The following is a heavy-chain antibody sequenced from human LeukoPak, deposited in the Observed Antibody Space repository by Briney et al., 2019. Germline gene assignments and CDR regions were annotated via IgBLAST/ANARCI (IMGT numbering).Heavy chain of an antibody. CDR1: GGSISSYY. Sequence: PSETLSLTCTVSGGSISSYYWSWIRQPPGKGLEWIGYIYYSGSTNYNPSLKSRVTISVDTSKSQFSLKLSSVTAADTAVYYCARAPDYYDSSGYPSTAFDIWGQGTMVTVSS. CDR3: ARAPDYYDSSGYPSTAFDI. CDR2: IYYSGST. V-gene: IGHV4-59*01. D-gene: IGHD3-22*01. J-gene: IGHJ3*02.